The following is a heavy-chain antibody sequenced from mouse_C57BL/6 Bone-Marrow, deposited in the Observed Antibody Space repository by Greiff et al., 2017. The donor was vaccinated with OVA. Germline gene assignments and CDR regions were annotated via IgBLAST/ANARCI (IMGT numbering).Heavy chain of an antibody. CDR3: ARLRYYGTFDY. CDR2: IYPGGGYT. V-gene: IGHV1-63*01. J-gene: IGHJ2*01. D-gene: IGHD1-1*01. Sequence: VQGVESGAEPVRPGTSVKMSCKASGYTFTNYWIGWAKQRPGHGLEWIGDIYPGGGYTNYNEKFKGKATLTADKSSSTAYMQFSSLTSEDSAIYYCARLRYYGTFDYWGQGTTLTVSS. CDR1: GYTFTNYW.